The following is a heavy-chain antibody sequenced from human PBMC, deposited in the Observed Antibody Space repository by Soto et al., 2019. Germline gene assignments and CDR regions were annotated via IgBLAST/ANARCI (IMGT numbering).Heavy chain of an antibody. CDR2: FDPEDGET. D-gene: IGHD3-10*01. Sequence: GASVKVSCKVSGYTLTELSMHWVRQAPGKGLEWMGGFDPEDGETIYAQKFQGRVTMTEDTSTDTAYMELSSLRSEDTAVYYCAPARGPVGPATLPVGFDYWGQGTLATVSS. V-gene: IGHV1-24*01. CDR1: GYTLTELS. J-gene: IGHJ4*02. CDR3: APARGPVGPATLPVGFDY.